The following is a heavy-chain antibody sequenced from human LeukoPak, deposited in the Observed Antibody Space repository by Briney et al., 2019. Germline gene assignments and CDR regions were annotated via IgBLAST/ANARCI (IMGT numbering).Heavy chain of an antibody. J-gene: IGHJ6*03. CDR2: ISSSSSTI. Sequence: QPGGSLRLSCAASGFTFSSYSINWVRQAPGKGLEWVSYISSSSSTIYYADSVKGRFTISRDNAKNSLYLQMNSLRAEDTAVYYCARGDYGDYWNYYYMDVWGKGTTVTVSS. V-gene: IGHV3-48*01. CDR3: ARGDYGDYWNYYYMDV. CDR1: GFTFSSYS. D-gene: IGHD4-17*01.